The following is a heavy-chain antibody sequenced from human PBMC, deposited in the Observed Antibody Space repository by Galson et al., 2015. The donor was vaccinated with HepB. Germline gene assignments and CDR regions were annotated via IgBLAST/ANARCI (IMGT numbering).Heavy chain of an antibody. J-gene: IGHJ4*02. CDR1: GFTFDDYA. Sequence: SLRLSCAASGFTFDDYAMHWIRHAPTKGLEWVAGISWNSGDIDYVDSVKGRFTISRDNAKNTLYLQMNNLRPADTAYYYCVKDIESGGPALFDDWGQGTLVTVSS. CDR2: ISWNSGDI. CDR3: VKDIESGGPALFDD. V-gene: IGHV3-9*01. D-gene: IGHD1-26*01.